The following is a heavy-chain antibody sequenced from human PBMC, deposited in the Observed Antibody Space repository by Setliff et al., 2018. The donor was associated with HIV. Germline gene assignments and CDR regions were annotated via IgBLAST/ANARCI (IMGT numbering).Heavy chain of an antibody. Sequence: GASVKVSCKASGYSFTSYGVSWVRQAPGQGLEWMAWISPYNDNTDYARKFQGRITVTTDTSTSTVYMELRSLRSDDTAVYYCARDRIPSKWLLESDYWGQGTLVTVSS. CDR3: ARDRIPSKWLLESDY. J-gene: IGHJ4*02. CDR1: GYSFTSYG. D-gene: IGHD3-22*01. V-gene: IGHV1-18*01. CDR2: ISPYNDNT.